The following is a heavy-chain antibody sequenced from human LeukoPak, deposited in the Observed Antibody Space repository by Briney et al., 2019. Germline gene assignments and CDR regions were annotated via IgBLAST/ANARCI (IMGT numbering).Heavy chain of an antibody. CDR3: ARAYYYDWFDP. V-gene: IGHV3-11*01. J-gene: IGHJ5*02. D-gene: IGHD3-22*01. Sequence: PGGSLRLSCAASGFTFSDYCMSWIRQAPGKGLEWVSYSSSSGSTIYYADSVKGRFTISRDNAKNSLYLQMNSLRAEDTAVYYCARAYYYDWFDPWGQGTLVTVSS. CDR1: GFTFSDYC. CDR2: SSSSGSTI.